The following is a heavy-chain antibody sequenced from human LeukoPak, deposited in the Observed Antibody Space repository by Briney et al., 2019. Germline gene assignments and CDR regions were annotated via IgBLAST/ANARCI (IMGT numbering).Heavy chain of an antibody. J-gene: IGHJ4*02. V-gene: IGHV3-23*01. CDR3: AGDFWSGPDY. CDR2: ISGSGGST. Sequence: GGSLRLSCAASGFTFSSYAMSWVRQAPGKGLEGVSAISGSGGSTYYADSVKGRFTISRDNSKNTLYLQMNSLRAEDTAVYYCAGDFWSGPDYWGQGTLVTVSS. CDR1: GFTFSSYA. D-gene: IGHD3-3*01.